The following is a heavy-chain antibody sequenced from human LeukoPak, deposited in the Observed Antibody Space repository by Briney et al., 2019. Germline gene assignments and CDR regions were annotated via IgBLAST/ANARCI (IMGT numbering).Heavy chain of an antibody. CDR1: GFTFGTDW. CDR3: GGGGYLLDY. Sequence: PGGALRLSCAASGFTFGTDWMNWVRQAPGKGLVWVSRINSDGSSISYADSVKGRFTISRDNPKNTLYLQMNSLRAEDTAVYYCGGGGYLLDYWGQGTLVTVSS. D-gene: IGHD1-26*01. J-gene: IGHJ4*02. CDR2: INSDGSSI. V-gene: IGHV3-74*01.